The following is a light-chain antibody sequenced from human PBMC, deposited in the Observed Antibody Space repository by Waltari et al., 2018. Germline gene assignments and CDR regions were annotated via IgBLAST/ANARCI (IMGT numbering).Light chain of an antibody. CDR2: GVN. CDR1: SSDSGNYNF. J-gene: IGLJ3*02. V-gene: IGLV2-14*01. Sequence: QSALTQPASVSGSPGQSITISCPGSSSDSGNYNFVSWYQQFPGKAPKLMIFGVNRRPSGVSSRFAGSKSGNTASLTISGLQAEDEADYYCCAYSSSRTFDWVFGGGTKLTVL. CDR3: CAYSSSRTFDWV.